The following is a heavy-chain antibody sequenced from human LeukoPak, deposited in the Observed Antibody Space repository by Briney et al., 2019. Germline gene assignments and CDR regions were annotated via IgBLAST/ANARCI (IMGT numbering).Heavy chain of an antibody. J-gene: IGHJ4*02. Sequence: QSGGSLRLSCAASGFTFSSYGMHWVRQAPGKGLEWVAFIRYDGSNKYYADSVKGRFTISRDNSKNTLYLQMNSLRAEDTAVYYCAKDFRYSGSQGFDYWGQGTLVTVSS. CDR1: GFTFSSYG. CDR3: AKDFRYSGSQGFDY. D-gene: IGHD1-26*01. CDR2: IRYDGSNK. V-gene: IGHV3-30*02.